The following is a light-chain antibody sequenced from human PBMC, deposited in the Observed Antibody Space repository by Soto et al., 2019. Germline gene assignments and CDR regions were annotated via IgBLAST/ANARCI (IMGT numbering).Light chain of an antibody. J-gene: IGKJ1*01. Sequence: DIQMTQSPSTLSASVGDRVTITCRASQSINTWLAWFQQKPGKAPNLLIYKVSNLESGVPSRFSGGGSGTEFTLTISNLQPDDFATYYCQQYNTNSWTFGQGTKVEIK. CDR2: KVS. V-gene: IGKV1-5*03. CDR1: QSINTW. CDR3: QQYNTNSWT.